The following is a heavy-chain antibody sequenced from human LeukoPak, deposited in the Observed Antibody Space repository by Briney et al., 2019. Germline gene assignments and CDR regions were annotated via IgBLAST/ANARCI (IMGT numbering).Heavy chain of an antibody. CDR3: AREPYYGMDV. Sequence: GGSLRLSCAASGFTFSGYSMSWVRQAPGKGPEWVSYIRSSSSTIFYAESVKGRFTISRDNAKNSLYLQMSSLRAEDTAVYYCAREPYYGMDVWGQGITVTVSS. J-gene: IGHJ6*02. V-gene: IGHV3-48*01. CDR2: IRSSSSTI. CDR1: GFTFSGYS.